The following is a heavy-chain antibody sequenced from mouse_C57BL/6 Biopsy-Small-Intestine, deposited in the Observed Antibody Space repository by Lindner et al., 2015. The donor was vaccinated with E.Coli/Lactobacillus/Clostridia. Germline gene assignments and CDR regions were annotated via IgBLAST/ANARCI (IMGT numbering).Heavy chain of an antibody. CDR3: ARSFDHGSSYKAWFAY. J-gene: IGHJ3*01. CDR1: GYSFTGYY. CDR2: INPSTGGT. D-gene: IGHD1-1*01. Sequence: VQLQESGPELVKPGASVKISCKASGYSFTGYYMNWVKQSPEKSLEWIGEINPSTGGTIYNQKFEAKASLTVDKSSSTAYMHLKSLTSEASAVFYCARSFDHGSSYKAWFAYWGQGTLVTVSA. V-gene: IGHV1-42*01.